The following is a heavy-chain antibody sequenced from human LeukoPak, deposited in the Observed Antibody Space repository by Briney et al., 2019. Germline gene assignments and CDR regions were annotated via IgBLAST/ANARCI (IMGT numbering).Heavy chain of an antibody. CDR2: IKKDGSEK. Sequence: GGSLRLSCAASEFTFSTYWMSWVRQAPGKGLEWVANIKKDGSEKFYVDSVKGRFTISRDNAKNSLYLQMNSLRAEDTAVYYCARVFGQWLVSFDIWGQGTMVTVSS. CDR3: ARVFGQWLVSFDI. J-gene: IGHJ3*02. V-gene: IGHV3-7*01. CDR1: EFTFSTYW. D-gene: IGHD6-19*01.